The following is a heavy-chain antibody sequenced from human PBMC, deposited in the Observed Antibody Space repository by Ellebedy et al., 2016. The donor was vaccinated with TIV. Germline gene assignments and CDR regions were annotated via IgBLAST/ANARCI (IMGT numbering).Heavy chain of an antibody. CDR1: GFTFSTYW. V-gene: IGHV3-74*01. CDR2: IGPDGSDT. CDR3: VRYNWGPPDN. Sequence: GESLKISCADSGFTFSTYWMYWVRQAPGKGLVWVARIGPDGSDTWHADSVKGRFTISRDNVKKTLFLQMNSLRAEDMAVYYCVRYNWGPPDNWGQGILVTVSS. J-gene: IGHJ4*02. D-gene: IGHD1-20*01.